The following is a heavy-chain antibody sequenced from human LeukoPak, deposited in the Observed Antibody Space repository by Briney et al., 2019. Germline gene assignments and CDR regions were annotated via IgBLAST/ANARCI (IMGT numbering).Heavy chain of an antibody. J-gene: IGHJ6*04. CDR3: ARESITMVRGVISDGMDV. V-gene: IGHV4-31*03. CDR2: IYYSGIT. CDR1: GGSISSGGYY. Sequence: PSETLSLTCTVSGGSISSGGYYWSWIRQHPGKGLEWIGYIYYSGITYYNPSLKSRVTISVDTSNNHFSLKLSSVTAADTAVYYCARESITMVRGVISDGMDVWGKGTTVTVSS. D-gene: IGHD3-10*01.